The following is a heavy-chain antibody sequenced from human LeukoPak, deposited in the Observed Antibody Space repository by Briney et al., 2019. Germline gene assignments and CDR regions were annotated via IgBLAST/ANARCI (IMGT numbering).Heavy chain of an antibody. CDR1: GFTFSSYW. Sequence: GGTLRLSCAASGFTFSSYWMHWVRQAPGKGLVWVSRINSDGSSTSYADSVKGRFTISRDNAKNTLYLQMNSLRAEDTAVYYCARDRSVYYYGSGSPLDWGQGTLVTVSS. CDR2: INSDGSST. D-gene: IGHD3-10*01. CDR3: ARDRSVYYYGSGSPLD. J-gene: IGHJ4*02. V-gene: IGHV3-74*01.